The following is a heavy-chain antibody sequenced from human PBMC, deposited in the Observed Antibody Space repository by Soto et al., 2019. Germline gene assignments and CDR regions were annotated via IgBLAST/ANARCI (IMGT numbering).Heavy chain of an antibody. D-gene: IGHD3-3*01. CDR2: ISGSGGST. V-gene: IGHV3-23*01. CDR3: AKVPADLDFWKDVMDF. J-gene: IGHJ6*02. Sequence: GGSLRLSCAASGFTFSSYAMSWVRQAPGKGLEWVSAISGSGGSTYYADSVKGRFTISRDNSKNTLYLQMNSLRAEDTAVYYCAKVPADLDFWKDVMDFRGQGSTVTGS. CDR1: GFTFSSYA.